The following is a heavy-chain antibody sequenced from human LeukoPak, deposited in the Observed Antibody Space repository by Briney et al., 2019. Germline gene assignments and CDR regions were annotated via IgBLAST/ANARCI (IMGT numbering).Heavy chain of an antibody. V-gene: IGHV1-18*01. Sequence: ASVKVSCKASGYTFTSYGISWVRQAPGQGLEWMGWISAYNGNTNYAQKLRGRVTMTTDTSTSTAYMELRSLRSDDTAVYYCARVLYGYYYDSSGYYSVNPPFDYWGQGTLVTVSS. CDR3: ARVLYGYYYDSSGYYSVNPPFDY. D-gene: IGHD3-22*01. CDR1: GYTFTSYG. J-gene: IGHJ4*02. CDR2: ISAYNGNT.